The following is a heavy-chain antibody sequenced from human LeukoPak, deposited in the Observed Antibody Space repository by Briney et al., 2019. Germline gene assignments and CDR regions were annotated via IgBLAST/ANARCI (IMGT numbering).Heavy chain of an antibody. CDR3: AKGGRRHYGDYVAY. CDR2: ISASGDDT. Sequence: GGSLRLSCTASGFTVNSYAMNWVRQAPGKGLEWVAVISASGDDTYYADSVKGRFRISRDDSKNTVYLQMDSLRADDTAVYHCAKGGRRHYGDYVAYWGQGTLVTVSS. CDR1: GFTVNSYA. J-gene: IGHJ4*02. V-gene: IGHV3-23*01. D-gene: IGHD4-17*01.